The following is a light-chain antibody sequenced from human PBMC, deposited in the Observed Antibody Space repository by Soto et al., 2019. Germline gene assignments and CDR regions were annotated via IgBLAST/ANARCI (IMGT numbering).Light chain of an antibody. CDR2: KAS. CDR3: QHYNTYSTWT. Sequence: DIQMTQSPSTLSGSVGDRVTITCRASQTISSWLAWYQQKPGKAPKLLIYKASTLKSGVPSRFSGSGSGTEFTLTISSLQPDDFATYYCQHYNTYSTWTFGQGTRWIS. J-gene: IGKJ1*01. V-gene: IGKV1-5*03. CDR1: QTISSW.